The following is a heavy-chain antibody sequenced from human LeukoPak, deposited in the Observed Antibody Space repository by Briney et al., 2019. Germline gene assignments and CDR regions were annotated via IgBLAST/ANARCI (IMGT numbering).Heavy chain of an antibody. J-gene: IGHJ6*03. V-gene: IGHV4-61*02. CDR3: AKGALWFGEFTKPQYYCYSMDV. CDR1: GGSITSGTYY. D-gene: IGHD3-10*01. CDR2: IYISGST. Sequence: SETLSLTCTVSGGSITSGTYYWSWIRQPAGKALEWIGRIYISGSTNYNPSLKSRVTISVDTSKNQFSLKLSSVTAADTAVYYCAKGALWFGEFTKPQYYCYSMDVWGKGTTVTISS.